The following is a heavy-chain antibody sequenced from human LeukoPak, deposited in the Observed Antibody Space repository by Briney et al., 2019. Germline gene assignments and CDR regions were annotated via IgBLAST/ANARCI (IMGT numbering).Heavy chain of an antibody. V-gene: IGHV4-61*01. CDR3: ARGRRDYGAIYYYYMDV. CDR2: IYYSGST. J-gene: IGHJ6*03. Sequence: SETLSLTCTVSGGSISSSSYYWSWIRQPPGKGLEWIGYIYYSGSTNYNPSLKSRVTISGDTSKNQFSLKLSSVTAADTAVYYCARGRRDYGAIYYYYMDVWGKGTTVTVSS. D-gene: IGHD4-17*01. CDR1: GGSISSSSYY.